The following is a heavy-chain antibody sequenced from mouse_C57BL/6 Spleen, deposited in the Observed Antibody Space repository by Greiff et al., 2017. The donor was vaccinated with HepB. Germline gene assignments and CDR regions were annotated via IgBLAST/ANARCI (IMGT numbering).Heavy chain of an antibody. J-gene: IGHJ4*01. CDR3: TSYGGVDY. D-gene: IGHD1-1*01. CDR1: GFNIKDDY. V-gene: IGHV14-4*01. Sequence: VQLQQSGAELVRPGASVKLSCTASGFNIKDDYMHWVKQRPEQGLEWIGWIDPENGDTEYASKFQGKATITADTSSNTAYLQLSSRTSEDTAVYYCTSYGGVDYWGQGTSVTVSS. CDR2: IDPENGDT.